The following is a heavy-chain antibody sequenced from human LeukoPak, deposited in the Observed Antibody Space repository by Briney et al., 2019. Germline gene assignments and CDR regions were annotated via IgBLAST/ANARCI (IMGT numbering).Heavy chain of an antibody. D-gene: IGHD1-26*01. J-gene: IGHJ4*02. V-gene: IGHV6-1*01. CDR1: GDSVSSKSTA. CDR2: TYYRSKWYY. CDR3: ARNPVGGSTIFDY. Sequence: SQTLSLTCAISGDSVSSKSTAWNWIRQSPSRGLEWLGRTYYRSKWYYDYAVAVKSRISINPDTSKNQFSLQLSSVTPEDTAVYYCARNPVGGSTIFDYWGQGTLVTVSS.